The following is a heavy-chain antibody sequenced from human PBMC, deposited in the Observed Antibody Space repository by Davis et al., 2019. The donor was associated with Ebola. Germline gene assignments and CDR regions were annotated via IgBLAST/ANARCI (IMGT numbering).Heavy chain of an antibody. CDR1: GGTFSSYA. D-gene: IGHD6-6*01. CDR2: IIPIFGTA. CDR3: ARDLGSSSPRTDFDY. Sequence: SVKVSCKASGGTFSSYAISWARQAPGQGLEWMGGIIPIFGTANYAQKFQGRVTITADKSTSTAYMELSSLRSEDTAVYYCARDLGSSSPRTDFDYWGQGTLVTVSS. V-gene: IGHV1-69*06. J-gene: IGHJ4*02.